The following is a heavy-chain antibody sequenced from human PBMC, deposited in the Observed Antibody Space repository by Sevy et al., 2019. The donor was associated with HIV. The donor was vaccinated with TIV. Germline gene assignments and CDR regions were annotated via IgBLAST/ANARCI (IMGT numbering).Heavy chain of an antibody. V-gene: IGHV4-59*01. CDR1: GASISSNY. J-gene: IGHJ5*02. CDR2: IYYGGST. D-gene: IGHD2-15*01. CDR3: AGPGGDCAGGSCGGWLAP. Sequence: SETLSLTCTVSGASISSNYWSWIRQPPGKGLEWIGHIYYGGSTNYNPSLRSRVTISVDTSKNQFSLNLSSVTPADTAVYYCAGPGGDCAGGSCGGWLAPWGRGTLVTVPS.